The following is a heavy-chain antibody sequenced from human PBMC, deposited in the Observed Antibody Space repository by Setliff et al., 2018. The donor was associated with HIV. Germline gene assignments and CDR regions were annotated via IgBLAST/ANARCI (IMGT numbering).Heavy chain of an antibody. V-gene: IGHV4-4*09. CDR1: GDSIGTYS. D-gene: IGHD6-19*01. CDR3: ARLRQWLAFFDS. J-gene: IGHJ4*02. Sequence: SETLSLTCAVSGDSIGTYSWHWLRQPPGKGLEWIGYIYGSGSTGYNPSLTSRVTMSTDTPNNRFALKLTSVTAADTAVYYCARLRQWLAFFDSWGQGTLVTVSS. CDR2: IYGSGST.